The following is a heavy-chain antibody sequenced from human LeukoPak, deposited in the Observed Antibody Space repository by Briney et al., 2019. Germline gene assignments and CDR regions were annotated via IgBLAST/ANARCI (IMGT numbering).Heavy chain of an antibody. V-gene: IGHV6-1*01. Sequence: SQTLSLTCGISGDSVSSNSASWNWIRQSPSRGLEWLGRTYYRSKWYNDYAESVKSRIIINPDTSKNQFSLQLNSVTPEDTAVYYCSRGSVFDIWGHGKMVTVSS. J-gene: IGHJ3*02. CDR2: TYYRSKWYN. CDR1: GDSVSSNSAS. CDR3: SRGSVFDI.